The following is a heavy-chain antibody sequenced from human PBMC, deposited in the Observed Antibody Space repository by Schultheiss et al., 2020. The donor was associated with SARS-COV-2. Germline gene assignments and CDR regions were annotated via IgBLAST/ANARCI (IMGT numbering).Heavy chain of an antibody. Sequence: GGSLRLSCAASGFTFSSYSMNWVRQAPGKGLEWVSVIYSGGSTYYADSVKGRFTISRDNSKNTLYLQMNSLRAEDTAVYYCASSRGSYGKVDYWGQGTLVTVSS. CDR3: ASSRGSYGKVDY. CDR1: GFTFSSYS. J-gene: IGHJ4*02. V-gene: IGHV3-53*01. D-gene: IGHD1-26*01. CDR2: IYSGGST.